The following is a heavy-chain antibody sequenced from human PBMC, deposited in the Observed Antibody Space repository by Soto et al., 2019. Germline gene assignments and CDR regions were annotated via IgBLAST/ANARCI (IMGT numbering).Heavy chain of an antibody. CDR1: GYTFNNYG. D-gene: IGHD3-22*01. J-gene: IGHJ3*02. V-gene: IGHV1-18*01. Sequence: ASVKVSCKASGYTFNNYGISWVRQAPGQGFEWMGWISAYNGNTNYAQKLQGRVTMTTDTSTSTAYMELRSLRSDDTAVYYCARVPPHYYDSSGYYYVDAFDIWGQGTMVTVSS. CDR2: ISAYNGNT. CDR3: ARVPPHYYDSSGYYYVDAFDI.